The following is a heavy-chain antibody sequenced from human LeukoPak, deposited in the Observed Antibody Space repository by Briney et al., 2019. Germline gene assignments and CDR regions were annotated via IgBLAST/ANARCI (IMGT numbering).Heavy chain of an antibody. Sequence: ASVKVSCKASGYTFTTYPMNWGRQAPGQGLWWMGWINTKTGDPTYGQGFTGRFVFSLDTSVSTAYLQISSLKPEDTAVYYCARDPKDDSSGYYYFDYWGQGTLVTVSS. D-gene: IGHD3-22*01. CDR2: INTKTGDP. J-gene: IGHJ4*02. V-gene: IGHV7-4-1*02. CDR1: GYTFTTYP. CDR3: ARDPKDDSSGYYYFDY.